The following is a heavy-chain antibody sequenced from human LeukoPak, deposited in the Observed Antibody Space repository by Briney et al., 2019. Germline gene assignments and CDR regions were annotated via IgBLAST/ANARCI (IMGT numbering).Heavy chain of an antibody. Sequence: SETLSLTCTVSGGSISNYHWSWIRQPAGKGLEWIGQIHTSGGTNYNPPLKSRVSMSIDTPESHLSLTIRSVTAADTAVYYCARRDISSGWSFDHWGQGTLVTVSS. D-gene: IGHD6-19*01. J-gene: IGHJ4*02. CDR3: ARRDISSGWSFDH. CDR2: IHTSGGT. V-gene: IGHV4-4*07. CDR1: GGSISNYH.